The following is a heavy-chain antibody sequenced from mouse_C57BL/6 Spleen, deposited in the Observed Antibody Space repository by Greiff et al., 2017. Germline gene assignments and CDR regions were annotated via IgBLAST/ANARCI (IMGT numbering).Heavy chain of an antibody. CDR1: GYTFTDYE. D-gene: IGHD2-4*01. CDR3: TRYYYDYVRAMDY. CDR2: IDPETGGT. V-gene: IGHV1-15*01. Sequence: VQLQQSGAELVRPGASVTLSCKASGYTFTDYEMHWVKQTPVHGLEWIGAIDPETGGTAYNQKFKGKAILTADKSSSTAYMELRSLTSEDSAVYYCTRYYYDYVRAMDYGGQGTSVTVSS. J-gene: IGHJ4*01.